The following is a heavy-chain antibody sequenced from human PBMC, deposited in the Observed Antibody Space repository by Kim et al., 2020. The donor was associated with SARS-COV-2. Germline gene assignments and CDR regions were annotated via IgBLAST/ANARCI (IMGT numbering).Heavy chain of an antibody. Sequence: NKYYADSVKGRFTISRDNSKNTLYLQMNSRRAEDTAVYYCARLHSGSLLDYWGQGTLVTVSS. J-gene: IGHJ4*02. CDR3: ARLHSGSLLDY. V-gene: IGHV3-30-3*01. D-gene: IGHD1-26*01. CDR2: NK.